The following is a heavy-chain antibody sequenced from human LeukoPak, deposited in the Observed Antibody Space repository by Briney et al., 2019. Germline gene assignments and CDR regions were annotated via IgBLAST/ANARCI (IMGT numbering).Heavy chain of an antibody. J-gene: IGHJ5*02. D-gene: IGHD3-3*01. CDR3: ARVRGGNYDFWRGYYTLSHWFDP. CDR2: ISAYNGNT. Sequence: GASVKVSCKASGYTFTSDGISWVRQAPGQGLEWMGWISAYNGNTNYAQKLQGRVTMTTDTSTSTAYMEVRSLRSDDTAVYYCARVRGGNYDFWRGYYTLSHWFDPWGQGTLVTVSS. V-gene: IGHV1-18*01. CDR1: GYTFTSDG.